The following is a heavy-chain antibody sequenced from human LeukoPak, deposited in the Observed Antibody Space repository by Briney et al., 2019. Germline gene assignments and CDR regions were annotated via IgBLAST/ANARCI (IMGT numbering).Heavy chain of an antibody. CDR2: IYHSGST. D-gene: IGHD3-16*01. Sequence: SETLSLTSADSGYSISSNYYWGWIRQPPGKGLEWIGSIYHSGSTSYNPSLKSRVTISVDTSKNQFSLKLSSVTAADTAVYYCARNESSGGPSGNLYRFDYWGQ. CDR1: GYSISSNYY. J-gene: IGHJ4*02. V-gene: IGHV4-38-2*01. CDR3: ARNESSGGPSGNLYRFDY.